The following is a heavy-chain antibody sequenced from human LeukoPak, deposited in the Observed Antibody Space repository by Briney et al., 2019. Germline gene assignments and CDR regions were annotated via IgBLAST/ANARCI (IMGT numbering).Heavy chain of an antibody. Sequence: PGGTLRLSCAASGFTFSSYAMTWVRQAPGKGLEWVSGISGRAASTYYADSVKGRFTISRDNSKNMRYLHMNSLRGEDTAIYYCAKALVVAVDASRAFDNWGQGTLVTVSS. J-gene: IGHJ4*02. CDR2: ISGRAAST. CDR3: AKALVVAVDASRAFDN. CDR1: GFTFSSYA. V-gene: IGHV3-23*01. D-gene: IGHD2-15*01.